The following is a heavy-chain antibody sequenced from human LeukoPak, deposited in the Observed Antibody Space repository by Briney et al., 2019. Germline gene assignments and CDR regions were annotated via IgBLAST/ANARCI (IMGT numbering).Heavy chain of an antibody. CDR1: GFTFSSYS. D-gene: IGHD4-17*01. CDR3: ARVGLRGPFDY. Sequence: GGSLRLSCAASGFTFSSYSMNWVRQAPGKGLEWVSSISSSSSYIYYADSVKGRFTISRDNAKNSLYLQMNSLRAEDTAVYHCARVGLRGPFDYWGQGTLVTVSS. V-gene: IGHV3-21*01. J-gene: IGHJ4*02. CDR2: ISSSSSYI.